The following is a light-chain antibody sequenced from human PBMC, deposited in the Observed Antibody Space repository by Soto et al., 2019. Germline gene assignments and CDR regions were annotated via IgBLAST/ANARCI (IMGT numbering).Light chain of an antibody. Sequence: DIQMTQSPSTLSASVGDRIVITCRASQSINEWLAWYQQKPGKAPTLLISDASNLESGVPSRFSGSGSGTEFTLTINSLQHDDFATYFCQHYSTYPYTFGQGTKLEMK. CDR3: QHYSTYPYT. CDR1: QSINEW. V-gene: IGKV1-5*01. J-gene: IGKJ2*01. CDR2: DAS.